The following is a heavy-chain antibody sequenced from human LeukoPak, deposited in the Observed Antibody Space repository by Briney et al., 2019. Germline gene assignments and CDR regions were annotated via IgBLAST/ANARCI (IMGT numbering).Heavy chain of an antibody. V-gene: IGHV4-59*01. D-gene: IGHD3-10*01. Sequence: SETLSLTCTVSGGSISSYYWSWIRQPPGKGLEWIGYIYYSGSTNYNPSLKSRVIISVDTSKNQFSLKLSSVTAADTAVYYCASSYYGSGSYDPSFDYWGQGTLVTVSS. CDR3: ASSYYGSGSYDPSFDY. J-gene: IGHJ4*02. CDR2: IYYSGST. CDR1: GGSISSYY.